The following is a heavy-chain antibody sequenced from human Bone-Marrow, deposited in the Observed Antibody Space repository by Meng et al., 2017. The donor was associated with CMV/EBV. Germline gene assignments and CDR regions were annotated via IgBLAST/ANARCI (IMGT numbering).Heavy chain of an antibody. CDR3: AKSLED. CDR2: IKKDGSEK. Sequence: LKISCAGSGFTVSNYWMSWVRQAPGKGLEWVANIKKDGSEKYYVDSVKGRFTISRDNAKNSVFVQMNSLRAEDTAVYFCAKSLEDWGQGTLVTVSS. V-gene: IGHV3-7*01. J-gene: IGHJ4*02. CDR1: GFTVSNYW. D-gene: IGHD1-1*01.